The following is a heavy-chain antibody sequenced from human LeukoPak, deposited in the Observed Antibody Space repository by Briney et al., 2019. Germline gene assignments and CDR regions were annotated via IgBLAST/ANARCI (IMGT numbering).Heavy chain of an antibody. CDR2: ISGSSSPI. J-gene: IGHJ5*02. Sequence: GGSLRLSCAASGFTFSDYSMNWVRQAPGKGLEWVSYISGSSSPIFYADSVKGRFTVSRDNAKNSLYLQMNSLRAEDTAMYYCAREPAAAGKNWFDPWGQGTLVTVSS. CDR3: AREPAAAGKNWFDP. CDR1: GFTFSDYS. D-gene: IGHD6-25*01. V-gene: IGHV3-48*04.